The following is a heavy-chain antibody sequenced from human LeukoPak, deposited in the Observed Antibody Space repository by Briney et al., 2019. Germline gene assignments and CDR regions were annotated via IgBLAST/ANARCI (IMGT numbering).Heavy chain of an antibody. Sequence: ASVKVSCKASGYTFTSYGISWVRQAPGQGLEWMGWVSAYNGNTNYAQKLQGRVTMTTDTSTSTAYMELRSLRSDDTAVYYCARVTYYYDSRAIDYWGQGTLVTVSS. V-gene: IGHV1-18*01. CDR3: ARVTYYYDSRAIDY. CDR2: VSAYNGNT. D-gene: IGHD3-22*01. J-gene: IGHJ4*02. CDR1: GYTFTSYG.